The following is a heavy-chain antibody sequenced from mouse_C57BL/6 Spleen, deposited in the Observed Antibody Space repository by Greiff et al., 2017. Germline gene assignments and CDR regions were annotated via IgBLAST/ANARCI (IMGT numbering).Heavy chain of an antibody. CDR1: GFTFSDYG. CDR2: ISSGSSTI. Sequence: EVNLVESGGGLVKPGGSLKLSCAASGFTFSDYGMHWVRQAPEKGLEWVAYISSGSSTIYYADTVKGRFTISRDNAKNTLFLQMTSLRSEDTAMYYCARSGYDYDRGFDYWGQGTTLTVSS. D-gene: IGHD2-4*01. J-gene: IGHJ2*01. CDR3: ARSGYDYDRGFDY. V-gene: IGHV5-17*01.